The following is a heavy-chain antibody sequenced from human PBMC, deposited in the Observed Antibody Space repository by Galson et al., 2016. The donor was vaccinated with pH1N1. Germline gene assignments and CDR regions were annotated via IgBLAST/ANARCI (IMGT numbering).Heavy chain of an antibody. Sequence: SLRLSCAASGFTFTSYAMHWVRQAPGKGLEWVAVILYDGTNEYYADSVKGRFTISSDKTQSTVYLQMNSLRTDDTAVYYCARDSEYSGHEGFHWAQGTLVIVSS. V-gene: IGHV3-30*04. D-gene: IGHD5-12*01. CDR1: GFTFTSYA. CDR2: ILYDGTNE. J-gene: IGHJ4*02. CDR3: ARDSEYSGHEGFH.